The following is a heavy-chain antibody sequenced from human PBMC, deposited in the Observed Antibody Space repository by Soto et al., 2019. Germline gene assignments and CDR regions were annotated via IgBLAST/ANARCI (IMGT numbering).Heavy chain of an antibody. V-gene: IGHV3-30-3*01. CDR2: ISHDGSNK. CDR1: GFTFSSYA. J-gene: IGHJ4*02. Sequence: GGSLRVSCAASGFTFSSYAMHWVRQAPGKGLEWVAVISHDGSNKYYADSVKGRFTISRDNSKNTLYLQMNSLRAEDTAVYYCASNPYGSGSYYNLALFDYWGQGTLVTVSS. D-gene: IGHD3-10*01. CDR3: ASNPYGSGSYYNLALFDY.